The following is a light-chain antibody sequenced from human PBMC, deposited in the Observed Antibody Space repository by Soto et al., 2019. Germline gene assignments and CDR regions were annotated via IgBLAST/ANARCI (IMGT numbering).Light chain of an antibody. J-gene: IGKJ5*01. CDR2: HAS. V-gene: IGKV3-11*01. CDR1: LSVSSY. CDR3: QQRSNWPPIT. Sequence: EIVVTQAPATLSLSPGVRATLSYRASLSVSSYLAWYQQKPGQAPRLLIYHASNRATGIPARFSGSGSGTDFTLSISSLEPEDFAVYYCQQRSNWPPITFGQGTRLESK.